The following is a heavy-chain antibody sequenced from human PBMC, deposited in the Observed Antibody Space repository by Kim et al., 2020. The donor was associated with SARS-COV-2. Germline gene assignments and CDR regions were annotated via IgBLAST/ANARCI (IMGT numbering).Heavy chain of an antibody. J-gene: IGHJ4*02. CDR3: AKEGIVGATTGLDY. D-gene: IGHD1-26*01. Sequence: ADSVKVRFTISRDNSKNTLYLQMNSLRAEDTAVYYCAKEGIVGATTGLDYWGQGTLVTVSS. V-gene: IGHV3-23*01.